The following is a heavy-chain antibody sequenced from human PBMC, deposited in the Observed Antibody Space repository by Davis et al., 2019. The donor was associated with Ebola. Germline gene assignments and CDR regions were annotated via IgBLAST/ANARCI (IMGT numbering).Heavy chain of an antibody. CDR3: ARGTDGYNPGGYFDS. J-gene: IGHJ4*02. CDR2: IYPADSDT. Sequence: KVSCKGSGYSFTSYSIGWVRQMPGEGLEWMGIIYPADSDTRYSPSFQGQVTISADKSISTAYLQWSSLKASDTAIYYCARGTDGYNPGGYFDSWGQGTLVTVSS. D-gene: IGHD5-24*01. CDR1: GYSFTSYS. V-gene: IGHV5-51*01.